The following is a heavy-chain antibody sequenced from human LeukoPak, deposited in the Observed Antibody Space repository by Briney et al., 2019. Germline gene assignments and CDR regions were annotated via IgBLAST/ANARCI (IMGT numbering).Heavy chain of an antibody. Sequence: GADLKISCRVPGSHFPNYWIGWGRQRPGKGVGGMPIIYPAYSNKKNSTSFKGQVSISADKSINTAYLHWSTLKASDTPMYYCARLPAGSNGWPDYWGQGTLVTVSS. CDR2: IYPAYSNK. J-gene: IGHJ4*02. CDR3: ARLPAGSNGWPDY. D-gene: IGHD6-19*01. V-gene: IGHV5-51*01. CDR1: GSHFPNYW.